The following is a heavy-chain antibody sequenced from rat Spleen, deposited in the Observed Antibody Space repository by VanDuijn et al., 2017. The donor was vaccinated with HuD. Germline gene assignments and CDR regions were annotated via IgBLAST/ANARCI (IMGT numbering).Heavy chain of an antibody. CDR3: GTDYFGGYVMDA. V-gene: IGHV5S13*01. D-gene: IGHD1-11*01. Sequence: EVQLVESGGGLVQPGRSLKLSCAASGFTFSSFAMAWVRPAPKKGLEWVATIPSGGSNTYYPDSVKGRFTISRDNAKNTQYLQMDSLRSEDKATYYCGTDYFGGYVMDAWGQGVSVTVSS. CDR2: IPSGGSNT. CDR1: GFTFSSFA. J-gene: IGHJ4*01.